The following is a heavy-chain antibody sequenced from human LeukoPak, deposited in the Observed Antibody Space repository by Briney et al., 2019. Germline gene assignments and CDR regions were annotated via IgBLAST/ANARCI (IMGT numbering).Heavy chain of an antibody. CDR2: ISWDGGST. V-gene: IGHV3-43D*04. Sequence: PGGSLRLSCAASGFTFDDYAMHWVRQAPGKGLEWVSLISWDGGSTHYADSVKGRFTISRDNSKNSLYLQMNSLRAEDTALYYCARGIRGYCSGGSCAYYYYYYMDVWGKGNTVTVSS. CDR3: ARGIRGYCSGGSCAYYYYYYMDV. J-gene: IGHJ6*03. CDR1: GFTFDDYA. D-gene: IGHD2-15*01.